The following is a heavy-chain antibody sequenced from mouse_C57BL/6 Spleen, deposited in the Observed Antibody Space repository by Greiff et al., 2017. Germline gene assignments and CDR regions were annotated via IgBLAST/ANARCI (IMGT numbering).Heavy chain of an antibody. CDR1: GYAFSSYW. V-gene: IGHV1-80*01. D-gene: IGHD1-1*01. Sequence: QVQLQQSGAELVKPGASVKISCKASGYAFSSYWMNWVKQRPGKGLEWIGQIYPGDGDTNYNGKFKGKATLTADKSSSTAYMQLSSLTSEYSAVYFCASGFITTVRDAMDYWGQGTSVTVSS. J-gene: IGHJ4*01. CDR3: ASGFITTVRDAMDY. CDR2: IYPGDGDT.